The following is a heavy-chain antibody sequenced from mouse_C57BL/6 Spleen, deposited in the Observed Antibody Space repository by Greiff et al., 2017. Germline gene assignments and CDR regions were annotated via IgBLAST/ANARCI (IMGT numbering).Heavy chain of an antibody. D-gene: IGHD2-4*01. CDR3: ARGGGNDYDYFDY. CDR1: GFSLTRYG. J-gene: IGHJ2*01. V-gene: IGHV2-2*01. Sequence: QVQLQQSGPGLVQPSQSLSITCTVSGFSLTRYGVHWVRQSPGKGLEWLGVIWSGGSTDYNAAFISRLSIRKDNSKSQVVFKMNSLQADDTAIYYCARGGGNDYDYFDYWGQGTTLTVSS. CDR2: IWSGGST.